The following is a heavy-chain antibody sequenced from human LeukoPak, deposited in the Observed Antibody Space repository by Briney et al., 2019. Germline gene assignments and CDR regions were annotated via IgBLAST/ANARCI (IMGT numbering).Heavy chain of an antibody. CDR1: GFTFSSYS. CDR3: ARVWFGEAFDY. CDR2: ISSSSGYI. V-gene: IGHV3-21*01. Sequence: GGSLRLSCAASGFTFSSYSMNWVRQAPGKGLEWVSSISSSSGYIYYADSVKGRFTISRDNAKNSLYLQMNSLRAEDTAVYYCARVWFGEAFDYWGQGTLVTVSS. D-gene: IGHD3-10*01. J-gene: IGHJ4*02.